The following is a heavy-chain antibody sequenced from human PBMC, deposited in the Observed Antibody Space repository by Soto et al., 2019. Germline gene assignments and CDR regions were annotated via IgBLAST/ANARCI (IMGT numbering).Heavy chain of an antibody. CDR1: GGSISSSNW. CDR3: ARDHGHSSSWYASED. CDR2: IYHSGST. V-gene: IGHV4-4*02. J-gene: IGHJ4*02. D-gene: IGHD6-13*01. Sequence: QVQLQESGPGLVKPSGTLSLTCAVSGGSISSSNWWSWGRQPPGKGLEWIGEIYHSGSTNYNPSLKSRVTISVDKSKNQFSLKLSSVTAADTAVYYCARDHGHSSSWYASEDWGQGTLVTVSS.